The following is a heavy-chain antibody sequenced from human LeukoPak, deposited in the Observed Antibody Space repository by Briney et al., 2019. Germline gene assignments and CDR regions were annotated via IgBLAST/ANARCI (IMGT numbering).Heavy chain of an antibody. CDR1: GFTVSSNH. CDR3: ARWYSSYWGFVS. V-gene: IGHV3-53*01. D-gene: IGHD6-13*01. CDR2: IYSGGFT. J-gene: IGHJ4*02. Sequence: PGGSLRLSCAASGFTVSSNHMSWVRQAPGKGLEWVSVIYSGGFTYYADSVKGRFTISSDNSKNTLYLLMNSLRAEDTAVYYCARWYSSYWGFVSWGQGTLVTVSS.